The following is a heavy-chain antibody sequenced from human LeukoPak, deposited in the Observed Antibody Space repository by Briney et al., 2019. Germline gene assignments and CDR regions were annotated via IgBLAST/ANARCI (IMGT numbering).Heavy chain of an antibody. CDR3: ARGGVYSSSWFLDY. J-gene: IGHJ4*02. CDR1: GYTFTSYG. V-gene: IGHV1-18*01. CDR2: ISAYNGNT. Sequence: ASVKASCKASGYTFTSYGISWVRQAPGQGLEWMGWISAYNGNTNYAQKLQGRVTMTRNTSISTAYMELSSLRSEDTAVYYCARGGVYSSSWFLDYWGQGTLVTVSS. D-gene: IGHD6-13*01.